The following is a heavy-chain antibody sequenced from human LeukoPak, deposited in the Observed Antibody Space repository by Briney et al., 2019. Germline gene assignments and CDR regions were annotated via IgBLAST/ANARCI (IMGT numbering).Heavy chain of an antibody. V-gene: IGHV4-30-4*01. CDR3: ARAVPSPSPSFDI. CDR1: GGSISSGDYY. Sequence: PSETLSLTCTVSGGSISSGDYYWSWIRQPPGKGLEWIGYIYYSGSTYYNPSLKSRVTISVDTSKNQFSLKLSSETAADTAVYYCARAVPSPSPSFDIWGQGTMVTVSS. J-gene: IGHJ3*02. CDR2: IYYSGST. D-gene: IGHD6-6*01.